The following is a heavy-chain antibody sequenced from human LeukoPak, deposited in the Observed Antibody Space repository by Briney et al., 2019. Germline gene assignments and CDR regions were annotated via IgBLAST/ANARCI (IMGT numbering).Heavy chain of an antibody. Sequence: GASVKVSCKASGYTFTSYGISWVRQAPGQGLEWMGWINPNSGGTNYAQKFQGRDTMTRDTSISTAYMELSRLRSDDTAVYYCARNVLLELRYDYWGQGTLVTVSS. CDR1: GYTFTSYG. J-gene: IGHJ4*02. CDR2: INPNSGGT. CDR3: ARNVLLELRYDY. D-gene: IGHD1-26*01. V-gene: IGHV1-2*02.